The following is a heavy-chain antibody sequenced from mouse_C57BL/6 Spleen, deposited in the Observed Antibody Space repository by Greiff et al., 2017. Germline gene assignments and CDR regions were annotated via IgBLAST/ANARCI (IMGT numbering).Heavy chain of an antibody. V-gene: IGHV5-4*01. Sequence: EVKLVESGGGLVKPGGSLKLSCAASGFTFSSYAMSWVRQTPEKRLEWVATISAGGSYTYYPDNVKGRFTISRDNAKNNLYLQMSHLKSEDTAMYYCAREGLAAMDYWGQGTSVTVSS. J-gene: IGHJ4*01. CDR1: GFTFSSYA. D-gene: IGHD3-1*01. CDR3: AREGLAAMDY. CDR2: ISAGGSYT.